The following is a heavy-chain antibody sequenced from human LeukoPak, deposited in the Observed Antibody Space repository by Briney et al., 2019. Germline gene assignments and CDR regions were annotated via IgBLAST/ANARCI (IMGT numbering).Heavy chain of an antibody. Sequence: SETLSLTCAVYGVSFSGYYWSWIRQPPGKGLEWIGEINHSGNINYNPSLKSRVTISVDTSKNQFSLKLSSVTAADTAVFYCARGKVSPSIYFYYGRDVWGQGTTVTVS. CDR1: GVSFSGYY. CDR2: INHSGNI. J-gene: IGHJ6*02. V-gene: IGHV4-34*01. CDR3: ARGKVSPSIYFYYGRDV.